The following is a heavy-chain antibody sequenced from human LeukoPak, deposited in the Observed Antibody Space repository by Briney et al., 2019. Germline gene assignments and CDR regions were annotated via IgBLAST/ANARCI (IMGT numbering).Heavy chain of an antibody. V-gene: IGHV3-11*01. J-gene: IGHJ4*02. D-gene: IGHD1/OR15-1a*01. Sequence: PGGSLRLSCAASGFTFSDYHMTWIRRAPGKGLEWVSFTSNTGGTTHYADSVRGRFTISRDNTKNSLYLQMNSLRADDTAVYYCARGGNMGSAPFDYWGQGTLVTVSS. CDR3: ARGGNMGSAPFDY. CDR2: TSNTGGTT. CDR1: GFTFSDYH.